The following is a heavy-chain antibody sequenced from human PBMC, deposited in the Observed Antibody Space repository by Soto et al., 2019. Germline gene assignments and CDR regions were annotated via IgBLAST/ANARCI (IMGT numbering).Heavy chain of an antibody. CDR2: IIPIFGTA. J-gene: IGHJ5*02. V-gene: IGHV1-69*01. D-gene: IGHD3-3*01. CDR1: GGTFSSYA. CDR3: ARFFYDFCSGYYLGWFDP. Sequence: QVQLVQSGAEVKKPGSSVKVSCKASGGTFSSYAISWVRQAPGQGLEWMGGIIPIFGTANYAQKFQCRVTITADESTSTAYMELSSLRSEDTAVYYCARFFYDFCSGYYLGWFDPWGQGTMVTVSS.